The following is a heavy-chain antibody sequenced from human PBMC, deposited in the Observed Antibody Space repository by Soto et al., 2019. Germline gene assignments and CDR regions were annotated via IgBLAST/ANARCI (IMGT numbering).Heavy chain of an antibody. CDR3: AKRVVLGNWFDP. D-gene: IGHD2-15*01. CDR2: IYYSGST. Sequence: QLQLQESGPGLVKPSETLSLTCTVSGGSISSSSYYWGWIRQPPGKGLEWIGSIYYSGSTYYNPSLKSRVTISVDTAKNQFSLKLSSVTAADTAVYYCAKRVVLGNWFDPWGQGTLVTVSS. CDR1: GGSISSSSYY. J-gene: IGHJ5*02. V-gene: IGHV4-39*01.